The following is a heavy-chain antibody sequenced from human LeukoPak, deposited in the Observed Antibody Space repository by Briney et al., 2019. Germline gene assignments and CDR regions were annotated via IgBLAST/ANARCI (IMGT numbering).Heavy chain of an antibody. Sequence: PGGSLRLSCAASGFTFSTYEMNWVRQALGKGLEWVSYISSSGSTIYYADSVKGPFTISRDNAKNSLYLQMNSLRAEDTAVYYCARGPLHVVVPAATWFDPWGQGFLVTVSS. V-gene: IGHV3-48*03. CDR2: ISSSGSTI. J-gene: IGHJ5*02. CDR3: ARGPLHVVVPAATWFDP. CDR1: GFTFSTYE. D-gene: IGHD2-2*01.